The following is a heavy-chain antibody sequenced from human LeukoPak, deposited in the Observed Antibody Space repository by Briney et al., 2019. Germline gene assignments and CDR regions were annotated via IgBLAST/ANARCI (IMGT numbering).Heavy chain of an antibody. Sequence: SETLSLTCAVYGGSFSGYYWSWIRQPPGKGLEWIGEINHSGSTNYNPSLKSRVTISVDTSKNQFSLKLSSVTAADTAVYYCARHTYCLGGSCYVDNWGQGTLVTVSS. J-gene: IGHJ4*02. D-gene: IGHD2-15*01. CDR3: ARHTYCLGGSCYVDN. CDR1: GGSFSGYY. CDR2: INHSGST. V-gene: IGHV4-34*01.